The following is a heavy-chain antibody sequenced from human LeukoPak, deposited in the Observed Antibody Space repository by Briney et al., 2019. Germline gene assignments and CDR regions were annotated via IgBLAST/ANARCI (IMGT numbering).Heavy chain of an antibody. CDR2: IYYSGST. Sequence: SETLSLTCTVSGGSISSYYWSWIRQPPGKGMEWIGYIYYSGSTNYNPSLKSRVTISVDTSKNQFSLKLSSVTAADTAVYYCARVNSGGWFDPWGQGTLVTVSS. J-gene: IGHJ5*02. D-gene: IGHD6-25*01. V-gene: IGHV4-59*01. CDR1: GGSISSYY. CDR3: ARVNSGGWFDP.